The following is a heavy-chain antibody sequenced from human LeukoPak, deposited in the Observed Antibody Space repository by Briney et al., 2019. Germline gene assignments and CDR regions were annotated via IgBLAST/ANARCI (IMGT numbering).Heavy chain of an antibody. D-gene: IGHD5-24*01. J-gene: IGHJ3*02. V-gene: IGHV4-59*01. CDR2: VYYSGSS. Sequence: SETLSLTCIVSGGSMNNFFWTWIRQTPKKRLEWIGYVYYSGSSKYNPSLERRVTISLDTSKNQFSPRLTSVTAADAAIYYCARGSEEVSTISEAFDIWGQGTAVTVS. CDR1: GGSMNNFF. CDR3: ARGSEEVSTISEAFDI.